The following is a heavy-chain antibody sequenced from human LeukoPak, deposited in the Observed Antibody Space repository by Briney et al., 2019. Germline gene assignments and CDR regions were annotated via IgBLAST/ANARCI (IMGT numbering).Heavy chain of an antibody. CDR3: ARVTGVTNSKNALGY. CDR2: INPNSGDK. J-gene: IGHJ4*02. CDR1: GFTFTCYY. V-gene: IGHV1-2*06. Sequence: ASVKVSCKASGFTFTCYYMHWVRQAPGRGLEWMGRINPNSGDKNYAQKFQDRFTMARDTSISTIYMELSSLRSDDTAMYYCARVTGVTNSKNALGYWGQGTLVTVSA. D-gene: IGHD2/OR15-2a*01.